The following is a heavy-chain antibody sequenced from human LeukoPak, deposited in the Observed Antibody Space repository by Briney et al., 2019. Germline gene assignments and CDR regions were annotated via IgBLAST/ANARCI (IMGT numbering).Heavy chain of an antibody. CDR2: ISYDGSNK. D-gene: IGHD3-3*01. V-gene: IGHV3-30-3*01. J-gene: IGHJ6*02. CDR1: GFTFSSYA. Sequence: GGSLRLSCAASGFTFSSYAMHWVRQAPGKGLEWVAVISYDGSNKYYADSVKGRFTISRDNSKNTLYLQMNSLRAEDTAVYYCARADYDFWSGYYMAHYYYYGMDVWGQGTTVTVSS. CDR3: ARADYDFWSGYYMAHYYYYGMDV.